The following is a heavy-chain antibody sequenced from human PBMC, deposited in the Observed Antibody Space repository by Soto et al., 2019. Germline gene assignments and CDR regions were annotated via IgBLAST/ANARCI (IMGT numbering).Heavy chain of an antibody. CDR3: AADHGDFWSGYSDY. Sequence: QMQLVQSGPEVKKPGTSVKVSCKASGFTFTSSAVQWVRQARGQRLEWIGWIAVGSGNTNYAQKFQERVTITRDMSTSTAYMELSSLRSEDTAVYYCAADHGDFWSGYSDYWGQGTLVTVSS. CDR1: GFTFTSSA. J-gene: IGHJ4*02. V-gene: IGHV1-58*01. D-gene: IGHD3-3*01. CDR2: IAVGSGNT.